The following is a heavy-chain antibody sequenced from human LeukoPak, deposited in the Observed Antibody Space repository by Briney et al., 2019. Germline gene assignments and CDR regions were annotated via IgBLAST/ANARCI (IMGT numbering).Heavy chain of an antibody. J-gene: IGHJ4*02. D-gene: IGHD3-22*01. CDR2: ISAYNGNT. Sequence: ASVKVSCKDSGYTFTSYGISWVRQAPGQGLEWMGWISAYNGNTNYAQKLQGRVTMTTDTSTSTAYMELSSLRSEDTAVYYCASFHRSNYYDSSGQADYWGQGTLVTVSS. CDR3: ASFHRSNYYDSSGQADY. CDR1: GYTFTSYG. V-gene: IGHV1-18*01.